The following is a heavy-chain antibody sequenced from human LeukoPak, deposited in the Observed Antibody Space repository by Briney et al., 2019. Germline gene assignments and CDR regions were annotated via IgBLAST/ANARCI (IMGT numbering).Heavy chain of an antibody. V-gene: IGHV4-59*01. CDR1: GGSISSYY. D-gene: IGHD3-9*01. CDR3: AKENYDILSGYYWSPYFDY. J-gene: IGHJ4*02. CDR2: IYYSGGT. Sequence: PSETLSLTCTVSGGSISSYYWSWIRQPPGKGLEWIGYIYYSGGTNYNPPLKSRVTISVDTSKNQFSLKLSSVTAADTAVYYCAKENYDILSGYYWSPYFDYWGQGTLVTVSS.